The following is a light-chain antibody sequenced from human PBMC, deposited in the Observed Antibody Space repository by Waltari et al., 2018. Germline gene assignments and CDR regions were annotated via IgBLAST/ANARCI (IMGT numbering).Light chain of an antibody. V-gene: IGLV2-14*03. CDR2: DVN. CDR1: SSDVGGDDS. CDR3: SSQSTKKGVI. J-gene: IGLJ2*01. Sequence: QSALTQPASVSGSPGQSITISCTGSSSDVGGDDSDSWYEAHPGQAPKVIIYDVNNRPSVVSVRFSGSKSGNTAALTISGLQAEDEATFYCSSQSTKKGVIFGGGTKVTVL.